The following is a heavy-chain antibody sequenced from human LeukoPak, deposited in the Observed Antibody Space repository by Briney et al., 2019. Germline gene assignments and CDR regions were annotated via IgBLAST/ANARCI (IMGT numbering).Heavy chain of an antibody. CDR2: INPNSGGT. Sequence: ASVKVSCKASGYTFTGYYTHWVRQAPGQGLEWMGWINPNSGGTNYAQKFQGRVTMTRDTSISTAYMELSRLRSDDTAVYYCARLPIPYNWNGDWFDPWGQGTLVTVSS. CDR3: ARLPIPYNWNGDWFDP. V-gene: IGHV1-2*02. CDR1: GYTFTGYY. D-gene: IGHD1-20*01. J-gene: IGHJ5*02.